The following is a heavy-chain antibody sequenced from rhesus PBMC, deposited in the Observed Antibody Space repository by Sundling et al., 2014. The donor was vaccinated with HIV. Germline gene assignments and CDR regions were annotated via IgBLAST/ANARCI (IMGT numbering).Heavy chain of an antibody. V-gene: IGHV3S4*01. Sequence: EVQLVESGGGLVQPGGSLRLSCTASGFSFSSYDMTWVRQAPGKGLEWVSSITTTGKITYNSASVKGRFTLSRDIANNALSLQMNSLQTDDTAVYYCTRDGDDYYDNRPFDSWGQGVLVTVSS. CDR2: ITTTGKIT. D-gene: IGHD3-22*01. CDR1: GFSFSSYD. J-gene: IGHJ4*01. CDR3: TRDGDDYYDNRPFDS.